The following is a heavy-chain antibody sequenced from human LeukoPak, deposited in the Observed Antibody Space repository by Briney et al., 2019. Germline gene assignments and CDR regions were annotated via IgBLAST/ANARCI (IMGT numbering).Heavy chain of an antibody. CDR3: ARDPGSYHQAY. Sequence: HPGGSLRLSCADSGFAFSSFGMHWVRQAPGKGLDWAAFIAYDGSDQSYADSVKGRFTISRDNAKNTLYLQMNSLRVEDTAVYYCARDPGSYHQAYWGQGTLVTVSS. CDR2: IAYDGSDQ. CDR1: GFAFSSFG. J-gene: IGHJ4*02. D-gene: IGHD2-15*01. V-gene: IGHV3-30*03.